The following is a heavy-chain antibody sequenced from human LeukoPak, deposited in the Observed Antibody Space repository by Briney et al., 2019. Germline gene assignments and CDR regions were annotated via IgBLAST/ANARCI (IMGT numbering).Heavy chain of an antibody. V-gene: IGHV4-31*03. CDR1: GGSISSGGYY. CDR2: IYYSGST. D-gene: IGHD2-15*01. CDR3: ARARYCSGGSCCRWFDP. Sequence: SQTLSLTCTVSGGSISSGGYYWSWIRQHPGKGLEWIGYIYYSGSTYCNPSLKSRVTISVDTSKNQFSLKLSSVTAADTAVYYCARARYCSGGSCCRWFDPWGQGTLVTVSS. J-gene: IGHJ5*02.